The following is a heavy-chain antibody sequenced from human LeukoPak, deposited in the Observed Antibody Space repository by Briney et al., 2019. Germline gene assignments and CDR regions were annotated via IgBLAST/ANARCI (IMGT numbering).Heavy chain of an antibody. V-gene: IGHV3-30*18. D-gene: IGHD3-22*01. Sequence: GRSLRLSCAASGFTFSSYGMHWVRQAPGKGLEWVAVISYDGSNKYYADSVKGRFTISRDNSKNTLYLQMNSLRAEDTAVYYCAKDQAHYYDSSGYKDSWGQGTLVTVSS. CDR3: AKDQAHYYDSSGYKDS. CDR1: GFTFSSYG. CDR2: ISYDGSNK. J-gene: IGHJ4*02.